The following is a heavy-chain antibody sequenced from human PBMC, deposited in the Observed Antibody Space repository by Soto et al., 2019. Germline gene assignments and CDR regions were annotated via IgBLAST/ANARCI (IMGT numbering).Heavy chain of an antibody. CDR2: INPSGGST. Sequence: ASVKVSCKASGYTFTSYYMHWVRQAPGQGLEWMGIINPSGGSTSYAQKFQGRVTTTRDTSTSTVYMELSSLRSEDTAVYYCARGGPQQLNFYYFDYWGQGTLVTVSS. J-gene: IGHJ4*02. V-gene: IGHV1-46*03. CDR1: GYTFTSYY. D-gene: IGHD6-13*01. CDR3: ARGGPQQLNFYYFDY.